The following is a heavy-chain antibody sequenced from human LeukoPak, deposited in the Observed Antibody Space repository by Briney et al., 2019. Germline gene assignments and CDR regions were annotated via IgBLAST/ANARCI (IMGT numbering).Heavy chain of an antibody. V-gene: IGHV4-38-2*02. CDR1: GYSISSGYY. D-gene: IGHD3-10*01. Sequence: SETLSLTCTVSGYSISSGYYWGWIRQPPGRGLEWIGSIYHSGSTYYNPSLKSRVAISVDTSKNQFSLKLSSVTAADTAVYYCARTRYYYNSRSYGAPYYFDYWGQGTLVTVSS. J-gene: IGHJ4*02. CDR3: ARTRYYYNSRSYGAPYYFDY. CDR2: IYHSGST.